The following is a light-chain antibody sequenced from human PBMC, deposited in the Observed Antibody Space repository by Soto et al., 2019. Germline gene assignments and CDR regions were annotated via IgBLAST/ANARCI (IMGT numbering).Light chain of an antibody. CDR3: QQANSFPIT. CDR1: QGINNW. V-gene: IGKV1D-12*01. Sequence: DIQMTQSPSSVSASVGDRVTITCRASQGINNWLVWYQQKPGKAPKLLIYAASTLHSGVPSRFRGSGSGTDFTLTITSLQHEDFATYYCQQANSFPITFGPGPRLEIK. CDR2: AAS. J-gene: IGKJ5*01.